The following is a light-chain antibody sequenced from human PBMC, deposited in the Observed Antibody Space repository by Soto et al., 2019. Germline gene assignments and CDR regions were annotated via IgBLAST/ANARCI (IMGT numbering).Light chain of an antibody. Sequence: EIVMSQSPATLSLNPGERATLSCRASQRVSSNVAWYQQKPGQAPRLPIYGASTRATGIPARFSGSGSETEFTLTISSLQSEDFAMYYCKPDGSSPMLTSGG. CDR3: KPDGSSPMLT. V-gene: IGKV3-15*01. CDR2: GAS. J-gene: IGKJ4*01. CDR1: QRVSSN.